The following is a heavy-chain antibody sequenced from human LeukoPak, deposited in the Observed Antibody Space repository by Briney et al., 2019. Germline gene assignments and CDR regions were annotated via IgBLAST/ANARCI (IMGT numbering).Heavy chain of an antibody. CDR3: ASYERGYSYGYALYYYDCMDV. V-gene: IGHV4-59*01. D-gene: IGHD5-18*01. Sequence: SETLSLTCSVSGGSISSYYWSWIRQPPGKGLEWIGYIYYSGSTNYNPSLKSRVTISVDTSKNQFSLKLSSVTAADTAVYYCASYERGYSYGYALYYYDCMDVWGKGTTVTVSS. CDR1: GGSISSYY. J-gene: IGHJ6*03. CDR2: IYYSGST.